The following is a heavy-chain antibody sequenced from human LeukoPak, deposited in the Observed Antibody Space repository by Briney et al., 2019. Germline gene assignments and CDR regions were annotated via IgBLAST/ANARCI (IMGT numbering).Heavy chain of an antibody. V-gene: IGHV4-4*02. CDR1: GGSITTTNS. D-gene: IGHD1-26*01. CDR3: TRESGAFSPFGF. CDR2: VHLSGAT. J-gene: IGHJ4*02. Sequence: PSETLSLTCAVSGGSITTTNSWCWVRQPPGKRLEWIGEVHLSGATNYNPSLESRVSMSIDKSKNHLSLEVTSVTAADMAIYYCTRESGAFSPFGFWGEGTLLTVSS.